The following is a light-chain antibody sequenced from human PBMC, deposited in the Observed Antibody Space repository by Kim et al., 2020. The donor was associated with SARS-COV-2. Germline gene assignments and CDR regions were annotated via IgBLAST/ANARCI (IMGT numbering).Light chain of an antibody. J-gene: IGKJ1*01. CDR3: MQGTHWPPT. CDR1: QSVVYSDGNTY. V-gene: IGKV2-30*01. CDR2: KVS. Sequence: PAVISCISSQSVVYSDGNTYLTWFHQRPGQSPRRLVYKVSSRDAGVPDRFSGRGAGTDFTLKISRVEAEDVGIYYCMQGTHWPPTFGQGTKVDIK.